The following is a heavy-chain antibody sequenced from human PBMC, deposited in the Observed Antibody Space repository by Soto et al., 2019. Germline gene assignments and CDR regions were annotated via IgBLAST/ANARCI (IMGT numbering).Heavy chain of an antibody. V-gene: IGHV4-59*01. CDR1: GTSIDHFY. CDR2: VHYSGST. Sequence: PSETLSLTCSVSGTSIDHFYWIWLRQPPGKGLEWIGFVHYSGSTSYNPSLKSRVTISVDRTKNQFSLNLTSMTAADTAIYYCAREESEQLGSIDYWGQGTLVTVSS. J-gene: IGHJ4*02. CDR3: AREESEQLGSIDY. D-gene: IGHD6-6*01.